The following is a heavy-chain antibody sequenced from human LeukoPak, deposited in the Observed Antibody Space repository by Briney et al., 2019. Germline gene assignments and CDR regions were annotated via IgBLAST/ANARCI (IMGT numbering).Heavy chain of an antibody. D-gene: IGHD1-26*01. Sequence: GGSLRLSCAASGFTVSSNYMSWVRQAPGKGLEWVSVIYSGGSTYYADSVKGRFTISRDNSKNTLYLQMNSLRAEDTAVYYCAKDPNRIVGATTNFDYWGQGTLVTVSS. CDR2: IYSGGST. CDR3: AKDPNRIVGATTNFDY. V-gene: IGHV3-53*01. CDR1: GFTVSSNY. J-gene: IGHJ4*02.